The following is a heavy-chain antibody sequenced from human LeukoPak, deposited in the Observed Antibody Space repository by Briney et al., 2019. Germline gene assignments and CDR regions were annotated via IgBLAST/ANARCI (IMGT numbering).Heavy chain of an antibody. V-gene: IGHV1-24*01. CDR2: FDSQDGET. D-gene: IGHD2-21*01. CDR1: GYTLTELS. CDR3: ATDSDIFDAFDI. J-gene: IGHJ3*02. Sequence: GASVKVSCKVSGYTLTELSMHWVRQAPGKGLEWMGGFDSQDGETVYAHDFRGRVTMTEDTSTGTAYMELSSLRFEDTAVYYCATDSDIFDAFDIWGQGTMVTVSS.